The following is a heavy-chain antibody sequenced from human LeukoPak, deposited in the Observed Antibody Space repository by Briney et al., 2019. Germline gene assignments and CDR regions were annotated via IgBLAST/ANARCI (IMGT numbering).Heavy chain of an antibody. D-gene: IGHD2-15*01. J-gene: IGHJ6*02. V-gene: IGHV3-30-3*01. CDR1: GFTFSSYA. Sequence: PGGSLRLSCAASGFTFSSYAMHWVRQAPGKGLEWVAVISYDGSNKYYADSVKGRFTISRDNSKNTLYLQMNSLRAEDTAVYYCAREGPYCSGGSCYQYYYYGMDVWGQGTTVTVSS. CDR3: AREGPYCSGGSCYQYYYYGMDV. CDR2: ISYDGSNK.